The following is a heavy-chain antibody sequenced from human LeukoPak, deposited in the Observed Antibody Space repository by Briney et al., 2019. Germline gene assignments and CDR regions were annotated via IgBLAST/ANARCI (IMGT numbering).Heavy chain of an antibody. CDR3: AKGAGGYDSSGYYYAPEYFQH. D-gene: IGHD3-22*01. CDR1: GFTFDDYA. CDR2: ISWNSGSM. V-gene: IGHV3-9*01. J-gene: IGHJ1*01. Sequence: GRSLRLSCAASGFTFDDYAMHWVRQAPGKGLEWVSGISWNSGSMGYADSVKGRFTISRDNAKNSLYLQMNSLRAEDTALYYCAKGAGGYDSSGYYYAPEYFQHWGQGTLVTVSS.